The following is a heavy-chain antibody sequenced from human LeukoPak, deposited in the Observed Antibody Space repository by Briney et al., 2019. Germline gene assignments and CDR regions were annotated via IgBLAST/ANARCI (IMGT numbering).Heavy chain of an antibody. Sequence: GGSLRLSCAASGFTFSTYWMHWVRQAPGKGLVWVSCINSDGSSPGYADSVKGRFTISRDNAKNTVYLQMNSLRAEDTAVYYCARSSHYDILTGYSEEDAFDIWGQGTMVTVSS. CDR1: GFTFSTYW. CDR2: INSDGSSP. CDR3: ARSSHYDILTGYSEEDAFDI. J-gene: IGHJ3*02. V-gene: IGHV3-74*01. D-gene: IGHD3-9*01.